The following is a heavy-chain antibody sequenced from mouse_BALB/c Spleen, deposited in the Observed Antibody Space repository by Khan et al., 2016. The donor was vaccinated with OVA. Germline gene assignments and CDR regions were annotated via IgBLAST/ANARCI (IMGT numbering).Heavy chain of an antibody. D-gene: IGHD1-1*01. J-gene: IGHJ4*01. CDR3: ARKNYYVYAMDY. CDR2: ISYGGSN. CDR1: GYSITSDYA. V-gene: IGHV3-2*02. Sequence: VQLKQSGPGLVKPSQSLSLTCTVTGYSITSDYAWDWIRQFPGNKLEWMGYISYGGSNSYNPSPTSRISITRNTSKNQFFLLLNPVTTDATTTYYCARKNYYVYAMDYWGQGTSVTVSS.